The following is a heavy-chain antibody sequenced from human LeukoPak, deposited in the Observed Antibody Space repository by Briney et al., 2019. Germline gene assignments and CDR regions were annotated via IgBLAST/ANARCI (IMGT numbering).Heavy chain of an antibody. D-gene: IGHD2-2*01. Sequence: PGGSLRLSCAASGFTLSSYSMNWVRQAPGKGLEWVSYIGSSSSTTYYADSVKGRFTIPRDNAKNSLYLQMNSLRDEDTAVYYCARVYCSSTSCYVGYYYGMDVWGQGTTVTVSS. J-gene: IGHJ6*02. V-gene: IGHV3-48*02. CDR3: ARVYCSSTSCYVGYYYGMDV. CDR2: IGSSSSTT. CDR1: GFTLSSYS.